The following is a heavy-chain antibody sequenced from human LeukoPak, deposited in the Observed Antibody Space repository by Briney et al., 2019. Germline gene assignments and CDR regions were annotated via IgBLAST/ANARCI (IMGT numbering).Heavy chain of an antibody. CDR3: ARVGYGDYAGDY. J-gene: IGHJ4*02. D-gene: IGHD4-17*01. CDR1: GYTFTGYY. V-gene: IGHV1-2*02. Sequence: ASVKVSCKASGYTFTGYYMQWVRQAPGQGLEWMGWINPNSGDTNYAQKFQGRVTVTADTSTSTAYMELRSLRSDDTAVYYCARVGYGDYAGDYWGQGTLVTVSS. CDR2: INPNSGDT.